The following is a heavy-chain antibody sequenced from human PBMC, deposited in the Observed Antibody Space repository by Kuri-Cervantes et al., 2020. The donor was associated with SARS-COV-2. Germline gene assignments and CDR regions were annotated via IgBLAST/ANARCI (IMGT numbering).Heavy chain of an antibody. J-gene: IGHJ6*02. CDR3: ARDDGDYDFHYYYGMDV. CDR1: GFTFSSYS. V-gene: IGHV3-15*01. CDR2: IKSKTDGGTT. Sequence: GESLKISCAASGFTFSSYSMNWVRQAPGKGLEWVGRIKSKTDGGTTDYAAPVKGRFTISRDDSKNTLYLQMNSLRDEDTAIYYCARDDGDYDFHYYYGMDVWGQGTAVTVSS. D-gene: IGHD4-17*01.